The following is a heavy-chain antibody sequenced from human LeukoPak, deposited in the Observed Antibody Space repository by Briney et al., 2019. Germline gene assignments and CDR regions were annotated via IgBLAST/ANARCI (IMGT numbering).Heavy chain of an antibody. V-gene: IGHV1-2*02. CDR1: GSTFTGYY. Sequence: SVKLSCKAAGSTFTGYYMHSVRQAPGQRLGWRGWINTNSGGTDYAQKFQGRVTMTRDTTISTAYMELSSLRSDDTAVYYCARDRPVSRLGTDFDYWGQGALVTVSS. J-gene: IGHJ4*02. CDR2: INTNSGGT. D-gene: IGHD1-7*01. CDR3: ARDRPVSRLGTDFDY.